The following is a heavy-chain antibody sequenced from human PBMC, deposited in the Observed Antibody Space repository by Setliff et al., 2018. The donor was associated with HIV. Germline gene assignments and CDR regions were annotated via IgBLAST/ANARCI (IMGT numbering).Heavy chain of an antibody. CDR1: GGSFSVYY. V-gene: IGHV4-34*01. Sequence: PSETLSLTCAVYGGSFSVYYWSWIRQAPGKGLEWIGEINHSGRTNYNPSLKSRVTISVDTSKNQLSLTLSSLTAADTAVYYCARGPPAEDYYYYMDVWGEGTTVTVSS. CDR2: INHSGRT. J-gene: IGHJ6*03. CDR3: ARGPPAEDYYYYMDV.